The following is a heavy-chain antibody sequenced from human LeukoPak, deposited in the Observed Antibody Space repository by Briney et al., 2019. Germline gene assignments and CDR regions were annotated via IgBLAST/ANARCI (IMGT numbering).Heavy chain of an antibody. CDR2: IYYSGST. CDR3: ASFSLARQQPFYYYYGMDV. CDR1: SGSISSGDYY. V-gene: IGHV4-61*08. J-gene: IGHJ6*02. D-gene: IGHD6-13*01. Sequence: SETLSLTCTVSSGSISSGDYYWSWIRQPPGKGLEWIGYIYYSGSTNYNPSLKSRVTISVDTSKNQFSLKLSSVTAADTAVYYCASFSLARQQPFYYYYGMDVWGQGTTVTVSS.